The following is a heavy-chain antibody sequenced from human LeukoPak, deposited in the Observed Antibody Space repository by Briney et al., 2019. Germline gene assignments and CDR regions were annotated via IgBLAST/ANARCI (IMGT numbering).Heavy chain of an antibody. CDR1: GGSFSGYY. CDR2: INHSGST. Sequence: SETLSLTCAVYGGSFSGYYWSWIRQPPGKGLEWIGEINHSGSTNYNPSLKSRVTISVDTPKNQFSLKLSSVTAADTAVYYCAVIAAAGPFDYWGQGTLVTVSS. J-gene: IGHJ4*02. D-gene: IGHD6-13*01. CDR3: AVIAAAGPFDY. V-gene: IGHV4-34*01.